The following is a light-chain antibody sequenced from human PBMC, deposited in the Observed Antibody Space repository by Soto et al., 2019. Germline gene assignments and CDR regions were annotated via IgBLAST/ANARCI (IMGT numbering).Light chain of an antibody. CDR2: DIF. CDR1: QSFSSTY. CDR3: QQYNSWPLT. J-gene: IGKJ4*01. Sequence: EIVLTHSPGTLSLSPGERATLSCRASQSFSSTYLAWYQQNPGHAPRLLIYDIFTRATGVPTRIRGSGSGTEFTLTISSLQSEDFAVYYCQQYNSWPLTFGGGTKVDIK. V-gene: IGKV3D-15*01.